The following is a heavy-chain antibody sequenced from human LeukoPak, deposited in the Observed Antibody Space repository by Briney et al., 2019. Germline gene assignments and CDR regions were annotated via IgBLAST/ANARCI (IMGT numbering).Heavy chain of an antibody. J-gene: IGHJ4*02. Sequence: ASVKVSCXASGYTFTGYYMHWVRQAPGQGLEWMGWINCNSGGTNYAQKFQGRVTMTRDTSINTAYMELSRLRSDDTAVYYCARIGGSGYTSGTFDYWGQGTLVTVSS. D-gene: IGHD5-18*01. CDR2: INCNSGGT. CDR3: ARIGGSGYTSGTFDY. CDR1: GYTFTGYY. V-gene: IGHV1-2*02.